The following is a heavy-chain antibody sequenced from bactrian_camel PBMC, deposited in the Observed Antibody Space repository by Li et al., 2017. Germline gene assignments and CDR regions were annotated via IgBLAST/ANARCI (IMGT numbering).Heavy chain of an antibody. D-gene: IGHD4*01. CDR1: GDTDSEYC. CDR2: MNSDGTT. CDR3: AMSFQLPCLGSDERAYDS. V-gene: IGHV3S53*01. Sequence: HVQLVESGGGSAQAGGSLRLSCVASGDTDSEYCMGWFRQAPGQQFLQREEIARMNSDGTTNYADSVEGRFTISRDNAKNTLYLEMNSLKPEDTAMYFCAMSFQLPCLGSDERAYDSWGQGTQVTVS. J-gene: IGHJ6*01.